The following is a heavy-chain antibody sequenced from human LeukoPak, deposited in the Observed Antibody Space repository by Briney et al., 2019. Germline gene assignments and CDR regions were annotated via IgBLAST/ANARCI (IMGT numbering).Heavy chain of an antibody. V-gene: IGHV1-46*01. D-gene: IGHD3-22*01. Sequence: ASVKVSCKASGYTFTSYYMHWVRQAPGQGLEWMAIINPSGGSTSYAQKFQGRVTMTRDTSARTVYMELYSLRSEDTAVYYCARGHSSGYYTGPLDYWGQGTLATVSS. CDR1: GYTFTSYY. CDR2: INPSGGST. CDR3: ARGHSSGYYTGPLDY. J-gene: IGHJ4*02.